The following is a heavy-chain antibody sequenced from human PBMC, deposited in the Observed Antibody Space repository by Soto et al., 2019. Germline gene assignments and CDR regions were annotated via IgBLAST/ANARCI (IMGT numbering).Heavy chain of an antibody. CDR2: IIPIIGTA. J-gene: IGHJ6*02. Sequence: QVQLVQSGAEVKKPGSSVKVSCKASGGTFSSYAISWVRQAPGQGLEWMGGIIPIIGTANYAQKFQGRVTITADESTSTAYMELSSLRSEDTAVYYCARGGVVVVPAAILVAYYYGMDVWGQGTTVTVSS. V-gene: IGHV1-69*01. CDR1: GGTFSSYA. CDR3: ARGGVVVVPAAILVAYYYGMDV. D-gene: IGHD2-2*01.